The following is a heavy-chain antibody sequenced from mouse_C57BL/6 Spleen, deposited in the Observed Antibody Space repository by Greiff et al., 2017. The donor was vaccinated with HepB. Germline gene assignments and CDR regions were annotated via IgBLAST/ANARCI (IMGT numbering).Heavy chain of an antibody. CDR3: ARRGFPTVVADDY. CDR2: IYPSDSET. D-gene: IGHD1-1*01. Sequence: QVQLQQPGAELVRPGSSVKLSCKASGYTFTSYWMDWVKQRPGQGLEWIGNIYPSDSETHYNQKFKDKATLTVDKSSSTAYMQLSSLTSEDSAVYYCARRGFPTVVADDYWGQGTTLTVSS. J-gene: IGHJ2*01. V-gene: IGHV1-61*01. CDR1: GYTFTSYW.